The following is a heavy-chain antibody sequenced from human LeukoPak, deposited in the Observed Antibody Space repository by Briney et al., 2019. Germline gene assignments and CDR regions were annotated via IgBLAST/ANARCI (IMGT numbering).Heavy chain of an antibody. Sequence: SQTLSLTCAISGDXVSSNRASWTWIRQSPSRGLEWLRRTYYRSKWYNDYAVSLKSRISINPYTSKNQFSLQLNSVTPEDTAVYYCSRSDGASDFDYWGQGTLVTVSS. CDR2: TYYRSKWYN. CDR3: SRSDGASDFDY. CDR1: GDXVSSNRAS. D-gene: IGHD5-24*01. J-gene: IGHJ4*02. V-gene: IGHV6-1*01.